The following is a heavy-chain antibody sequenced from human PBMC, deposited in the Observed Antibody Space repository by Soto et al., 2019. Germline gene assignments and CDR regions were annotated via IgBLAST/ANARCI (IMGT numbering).Heavy chain of an antibody. J-gene: IGHJ4*02. CDR3: ARNRFWSGYYSFGEKLDS. CDR1: GGSFSGYY. V-gene: IGHV4-34*01. CDR2: INHSGST. Sequence: SETLSLTCAVYGGSFSGYYWSWIRQPPGKGLEWIGEINHSGSTNYNPSLKSRVTISVDTSKNQFSLKLSSVTAADTAVYYCARNRFWSGYYSFGEKLDSWGQGTLVTVSS. D-gene: IGHD3-3*01.